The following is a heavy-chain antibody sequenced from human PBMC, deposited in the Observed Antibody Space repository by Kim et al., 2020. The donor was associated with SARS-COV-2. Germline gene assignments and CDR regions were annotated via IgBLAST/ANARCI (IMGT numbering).Heavy chain of an antibody. Sequence: SETLSLTCTVSGGSISSYYWSWIRQPPGKGLEWIGYIYYSGSTNYNPSLKSRVTISVDTSKNQFSLKLSSVTAADTAVYYCARKRYDYYYYYGMDVWGQG. CDR1: GGSISSYY. V-gene: IGHV4-59*01. CDR3: ARKRYDYYYYYGMDV. J-gene: IGHJ6*02. D-gene: IGHD1-1*01. CDR2: IYYSGST.